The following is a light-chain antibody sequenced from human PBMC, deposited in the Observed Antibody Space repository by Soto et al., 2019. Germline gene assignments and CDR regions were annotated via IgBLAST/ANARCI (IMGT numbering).Light chain of an antibody. CDR2: LNSDGSH. V-gene: IGLV4-69*01. CDR1: SGYSTYG. J-gene: IGLJ3*02. CDR3: QTWGTGIWV. Sequence: QLVLTQSPSASASLGASVKLTCTLSSGYSTYGIAWHQQQPEKGPRFLMKLNSDGSHNKGDGIPDRFSGSSSGAERYLTISSXXXXXEADYYCQTWGTGIWVFGGGTKLTVL.